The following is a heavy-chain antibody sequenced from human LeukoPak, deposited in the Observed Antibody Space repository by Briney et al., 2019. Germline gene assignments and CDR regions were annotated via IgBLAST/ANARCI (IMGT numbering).Heavy chain of an antibody. Sequence: GGSLRLSCVASGFDFKKYEMNWVRQAPGKGLEWVSYISSSGSTIYYADSVKGRFTISRDNAKNSLYLQMNSLRAEDTAVYYCARVPTLGPDVWGQGTTVTVSS. CDR2: ISSSGSTI. V-gene: IGHV3-48*03. CDR3: ARVPTLGPDV. CDR1: GFDFKKYE. J-gene: IGHJ6*02. D-gene: IGHD3-10*01.